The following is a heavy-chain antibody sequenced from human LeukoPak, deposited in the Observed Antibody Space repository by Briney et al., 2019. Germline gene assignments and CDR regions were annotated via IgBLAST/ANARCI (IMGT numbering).Heavy chain of an antibody. D-gene: IGHD3-10*01. CDR3: ARGLQRYYGSGPLRY. CDR1: GGSISSYY. J-gene: IGHJ4*02. V-gene: IGHV4-59*12. Sequence: TASETLSLTCTVSGGSISSYYWSWIRQPPGKGLERIGYIYYSGSTNYNPSLKSRVTISVDTSKNQFSLKLSSVTAADTAVYYCARGLQRYYGSGPLRYWGQGTLVTVSS. CDR2: IYYSGST.